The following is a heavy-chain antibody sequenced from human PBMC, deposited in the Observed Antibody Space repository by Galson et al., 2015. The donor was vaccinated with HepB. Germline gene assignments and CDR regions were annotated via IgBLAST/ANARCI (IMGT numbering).Heavy chain of an antibody. CDR2: INHSGST. Sequence: ETLSLTCGVYGGSFNGYYWSWIRQPPGKGLEWIGEINHSGSTIYNPTLKSRVTISVDTSKNQFSLKVNSVTAADTAVYYCATSSYDFWSGFGDAFNIWGRGTMVTVSS. D-gene: IGHD3-3*01. CDR3: ATSSYDFWSGFGDAFNI. CDR1: GGSFNGYY. V-gene: IGHV4-34*01. J-gene: IGHJ3*02.